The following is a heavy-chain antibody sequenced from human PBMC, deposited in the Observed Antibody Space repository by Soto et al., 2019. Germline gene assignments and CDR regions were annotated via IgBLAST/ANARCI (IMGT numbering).Heavy chain of an antibody. CDR2: IYYSGST. J-gene: IGHJ6*02. D-gene: IGHD6-13*01. V-gene: IGHV4-59*01. Sequence: LSLTCTVSGGSISGYYWSWIRQPPGKGLEWIGYIYYSGSTNYNPSLKSRVTISVDTSKNQFSLKLSSVTAADTAVYYCARAGAAADHYYYYYGMDVWGQGTTVTVSS. CDR3: ARAGAAADHYYYYYGMDV. CDR1: GGSISGYY.